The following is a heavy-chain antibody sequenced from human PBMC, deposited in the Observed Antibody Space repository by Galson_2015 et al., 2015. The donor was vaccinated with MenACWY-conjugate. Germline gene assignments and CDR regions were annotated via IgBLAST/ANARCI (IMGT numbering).Heavy chain of an antibody. D-gene: IGHD3-3*01. CDR2: ISGSGGST. CDR1: GFTFSSYA. J-gene: IGHJ5*02. V-gene: IGHV3-23*01. CDR3: AKDGGFGVVTPYNWFDP. Sequence: SLRLSCAASGFTFSSYAMSWVRQAPGKGLEWVSAISGSGGSTYYADSVKGRFTISRDNSKNTLYLQMNSLRAEDTAVYYCAKDGGFGVVTPYNWFDPWGQGTLVTVST.